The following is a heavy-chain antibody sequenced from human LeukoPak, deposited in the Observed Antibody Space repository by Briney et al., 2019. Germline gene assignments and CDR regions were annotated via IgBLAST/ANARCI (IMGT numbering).Heavy chain of an antibody. CDR1: GFTFSDYY. D-gene: IGHD3-22*01. J-gene: IGHJ3*02. CDR3: ARVPDYYDSSGWGAFDI. Sequence: GGSLRLSCAASGFTFSDYYMSWIRQAPGKGLEWVSYISSSGSTIYYADSVKGRFTISRDNSKNTLYLQMNSLRAEDTAVYYCARVPDYYDSSGWGAFDIWGQGTMVTVSS. V-gene: IGHV3-11*01. CDR2: ISSSGSTI.